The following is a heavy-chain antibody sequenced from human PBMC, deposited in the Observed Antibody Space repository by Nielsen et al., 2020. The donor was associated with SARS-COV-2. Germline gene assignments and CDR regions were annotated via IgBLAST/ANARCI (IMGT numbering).Heavy chain of an antibody. CDR3: ARELVVAATGSAAVAVAGTGKYYYYYYMDV. CDR2: IWYDGSNK. V-gene: IGHV3-33*01. CDR1: GFTFSSYG. D-gene: IGHD2-15*01. Sequence: GGSLRLSCAASGFTFSSYGMHWVRQAPGKGLEWVAVIWYDGSNKYYADSVKGRFTISRDNSKNTLYLQMNSLRAEDTAVYYCARELVVAATGSAAVAVAGTGKYYYYYYMDVWGKGTTVTVSS. J-gene: IGHJ6*03.